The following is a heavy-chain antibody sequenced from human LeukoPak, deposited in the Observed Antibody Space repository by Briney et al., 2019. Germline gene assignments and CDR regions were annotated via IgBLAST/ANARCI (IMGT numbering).Heavy chain of an antibody. V-gene: IGHV3-53*01. CDR1: GFTVSSNY. Sequence: GGSLRLSCAASGFTVSSNYMNWVRQAPGKGLEWVSVIYGGGNIYYADSVKGRFTISRDNSKNTLYLQMNSLRAEDTAVYYCARGAGYNYPYYFDYWGQETLVTVSS. D-gene: IGHD5-24*01. J-gene: IGHJ4*02. CDR3: ARGAGYNYPYYFDY. CDR2: IYGGGNI.